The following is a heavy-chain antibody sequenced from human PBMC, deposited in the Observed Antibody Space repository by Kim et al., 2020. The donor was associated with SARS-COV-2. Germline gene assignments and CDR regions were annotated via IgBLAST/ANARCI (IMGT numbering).Heavy chain of an antibody. J-gene: IGHJ4*02. V-gene: IGHV1-46*01. CDR2: GGST. Sequence: GGSTSYEQKFQGRVTMTRDTSTSTVYMELSSLRSEDTAVYYCARDSPDTYWGQGTLVTVSS. D-gene: IGHD3-9*01. CDR3: ARDSPDTY.